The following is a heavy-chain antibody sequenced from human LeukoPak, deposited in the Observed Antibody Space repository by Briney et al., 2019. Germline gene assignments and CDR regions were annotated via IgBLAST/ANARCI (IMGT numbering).Heavy chain of an antibody. CDR2: ISGSGGNT. Sequence: GGSLRLSCAASGFIFSSYAMSWVRQAPGKGLEWVSGISGSGGNTFYADSVKGRFTISRDNSKSTLSLQMNSPRAEDTAVYYCAKEMGVVLMVYALDYWGQGNLVTVSS. CDR3: AKEMGVVLMVYALDY. D-gene: IGHD2-8*01. CDR1: GFIFSSYA. V-gene: IGHV3-23*01. J-gene: IGHJ4*02.